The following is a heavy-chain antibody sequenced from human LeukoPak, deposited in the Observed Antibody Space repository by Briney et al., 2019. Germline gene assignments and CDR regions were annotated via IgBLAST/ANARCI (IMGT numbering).Heavy chain of an antibody. CDR1: GFTFSRYW. D-gene: IGHD3-16*01. J-gene: IGHJ6*02. CDR3: ARESPGDYGMDV. V-gene: IGHV3-74*01. CDR2: INSDVIST. Sequence: PGRSLRLSCAASGFTFSRYWMHWVRQAPGKGLVWVSGINSDVISTSYADSVKGRFTISRDNAKNTLYLQMNSLRAEDTAVYYCARESPGDYGMDVWGQGTTVTVSS.